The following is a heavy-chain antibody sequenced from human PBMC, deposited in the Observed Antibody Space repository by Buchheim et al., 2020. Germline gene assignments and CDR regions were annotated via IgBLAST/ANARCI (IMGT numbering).Heavy chain of an antibody. CDR2: ISGSGGST. D-gene: IGHD1-26*01. Sequence: EVQLLESGGGLVQPGGSLRLSCAASGFTFSSYAMSWVRQAPGKGLEWVSAISGSGGSTYYADSVKGRFTIYRDNSKNTLYLQMNSLRAEDTAVYYCAKAPPQSGSYYPNTYFDYWGQGTL. CDR1: GFTFSSYA. J-gene: IGHJ4*02. V-gene: IGHV3-23*01. CDR3: AKAPPQSGSYYPNTYFDY.